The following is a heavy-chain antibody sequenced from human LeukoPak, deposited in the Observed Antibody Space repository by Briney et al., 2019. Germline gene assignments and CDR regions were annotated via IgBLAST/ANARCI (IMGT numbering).Heavy chain of an antibody. CDR3: AREGVTAMATQDY. Sequence: ASVKVSCKASGYSFSEYGITWVRQAPGQGLEWMGWIDCANGNTYYEQRLQGRVTMTRDMSTSTVYMELSSLRSEDTAVYYCAREGVTAMATQDYWGQGTLVTVSS. D-gene: IGHD5-18*01. CDR1: GYSFSEYG. V-gene: IGHV1-18*01. CDR2: IDCANGNT. J-gene: IGHJ4*02.